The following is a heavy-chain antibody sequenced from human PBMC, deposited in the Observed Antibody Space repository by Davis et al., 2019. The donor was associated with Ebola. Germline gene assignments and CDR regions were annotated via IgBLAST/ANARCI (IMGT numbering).Heavy chain of an antibody. CDR1: GFTFSGSA. J-gene: IGHJ4*02. D-gene: IGHD2-2*01. Sequence: GESLKISCAASGFTFSGSAMHWVRQASGKGLEWVGRIRSKANSYATAYAALVKGRFTISRDDSKNTAYLQMNSLKTEDTAVYYCISTSPSHIDYWGQGTLVTVSS. CDR3: ISTSPSHIDY. V-gene: IGHV3-73*01. CDR2: IRSKANSYAT.